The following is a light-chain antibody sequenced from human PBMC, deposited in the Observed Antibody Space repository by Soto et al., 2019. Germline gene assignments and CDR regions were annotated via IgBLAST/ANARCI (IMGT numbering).Light chain of an antibody. J-gene: IGKJ1*01. CDR1: QSVSSY. Sequence: EIVLTQSPATLSLSPGERATLSCRASQSVSSYLAWYQQKPGQAPRLLIYDASNRATGIPARFSVSGSGTDFTLTISSLEPEDFAVYYCQQYGHSPWTFGQGTKVDIK. CDR3: QQYGHSPWT. CDR2: DAS. V-gene: IGKV3-11*01.